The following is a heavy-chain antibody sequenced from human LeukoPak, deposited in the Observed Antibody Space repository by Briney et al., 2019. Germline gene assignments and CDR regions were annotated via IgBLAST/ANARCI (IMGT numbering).Heavy chain of an antibody. V-gene: IGHV3-48*02. D-gene: IGHD2-2*02. CDR1: GFTFSSYS. J-gene: IGHJ4*02. CDR3: ASGPGYCSSTSCYTPFDY. CDR2: ISSSSTI. Sequence: PGGSLRLSCAASGFTFSSYSMNWVRQAPGKGLEWVSYISSSSTIYYADSVRGRFTISRDNAKNSLYLQMNSLRDEDTAVYYCASGPGYCSSTSCYTPFDYWGQGTLVTVSS.